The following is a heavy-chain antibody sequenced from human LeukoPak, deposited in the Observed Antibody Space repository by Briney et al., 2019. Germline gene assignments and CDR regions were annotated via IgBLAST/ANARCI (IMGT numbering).Heavy chain of an antibody. Sequence: ASVKVSCKASGYTFTSYHMHWVRQAPGQGLEWMGGIIPIFGTANYAQKFQGRVTITADKSTSTAYMELSSLRSEDTAVYYCAGSMVRGVIIAGYYYYMDVWGKGTTVTVSS. D-gene: IGHD3-10*01. CDR2: IIPIFGTA. J-gene: IGHJ6*03. V-gene: IGHV1-69*06. CDR3: AGSMVRGVIIAGYYYYMDV. CDR1: GYTFTSYH.